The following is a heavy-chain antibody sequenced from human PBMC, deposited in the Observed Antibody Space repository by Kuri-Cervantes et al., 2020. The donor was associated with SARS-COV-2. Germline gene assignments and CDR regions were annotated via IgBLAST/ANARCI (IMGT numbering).Heavy chain of an antibody. CDR1: GFTFSSYG. V-gene: IGHV3-30*18. CDR3: AKDSGYYDSSGYYRY. D-gene: IGHD3-22*01. CDR2: ISYDGSNK. Sequence: LSLTCAASGFTFSSYGMHWVRQAPGKGLGWVAVISYDGSNKYYADSVKGRFTISRDNSKNTLYLQMNSLRAEDTAVYYCAKDSGYYDSSGYYRYWGQGTLVTVSS. J-gene: IGHJ4*02.